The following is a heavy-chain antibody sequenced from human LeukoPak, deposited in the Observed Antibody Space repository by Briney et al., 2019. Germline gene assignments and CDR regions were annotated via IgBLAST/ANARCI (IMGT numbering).Heavy chain of an antibody. Sequence: KTGESLKLSCQGSGYSFTSYWIGWVRQLPGKGLEWMGIIYPGDSDTRYSPSFQGQVTISADKSISTAYLQWSSLKASDTAMYYCARAAVYYGSGRYDAFDIWGQGTMVTVSS. J-gene: IGHJ3*02. CDR3: ARAAVYYGSGRYDAFDI. CDR2: IYPGDSDT. CDR1: GYSFTSYW. V-gene: IGHV5-51*01. D-gene: IGHD3-10*01.